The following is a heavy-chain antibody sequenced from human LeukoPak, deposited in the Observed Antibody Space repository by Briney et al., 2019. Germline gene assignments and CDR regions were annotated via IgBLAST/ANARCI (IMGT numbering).Heavy chain of an antibody. J-gene: IGHJ4*02. CDR3: ARGLDGYYPFDY. D-gene: IGHD5-24*01. V-gene: IGHV4-59*01. CDR1: GGSISSYY. CDR2: IYYSGST. Sequence: NPSETLSLTCTVSGGSISSYYWSWIRQPPGKGLEWIGYIYYSGSTNYNPSLKGRVTISVDTSKNQFSLKLSSVTAADTAVYYCARGLDGYYPFDYWGQGTLVTVSS.